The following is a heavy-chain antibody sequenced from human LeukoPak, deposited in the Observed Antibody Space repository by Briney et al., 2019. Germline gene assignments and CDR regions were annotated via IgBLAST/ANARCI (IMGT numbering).Heavy chain of an antibody. V-gene: IGHV4-4*07. J-gene: IGHJ6*03. CDR1: GGFISNNY. Sequence: PSETLSLTCTVSGGFISNNYWSWIRQPAGKGLEWIGRIYGSGITNYNPSLKSRLTISVDKSKNQFSLKLSSVTAADSAVYYCASGEGYYYYMDVWGKGATVTVSS. CDR2: IYGSGIT. CDR3: ASGEGYYYYMDV. D-gene: IGHD7-27*01.